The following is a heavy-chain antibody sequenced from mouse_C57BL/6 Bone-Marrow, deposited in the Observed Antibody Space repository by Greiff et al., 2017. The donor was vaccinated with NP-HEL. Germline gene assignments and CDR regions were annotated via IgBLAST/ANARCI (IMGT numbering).Heavy chain of an antibody. Sequence: QVQLQQPGAELVRPGSSVKLSCKASGYTFTSYWMHWVKQRPIQGLEWIGNIDPSDSETHYNQKFKDKATLTVDKSSSTAYMQLSSLTSEDSAVYYCARVEDYYGSSPPAFAYWGQGTLVTVSA. D-gene: IGHD1-1*01. CDR1: GYTFTSYW. CDR2: IDPSDSET. J-gene: IGHJ3*01. CDR3: ARVEDYYGSSPPAFAY. V-gene: IGHV1-52*01.